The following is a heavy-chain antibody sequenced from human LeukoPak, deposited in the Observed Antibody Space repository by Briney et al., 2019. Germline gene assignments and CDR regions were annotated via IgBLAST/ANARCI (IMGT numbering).Heavy chain of an antibody. CDR3: ARELSWSGRDY. CDR2: INQDGSAK. V-gene: IGHV3-7*01. CDR1: GFTFSGSW. Sequence: GGSLRLSCAASGFTFSGSWLSWVRQAPGKGLEWVANINQDGSAKNYLDSVKGRFTISIDRGKNSLYLQMNSLRDEDTAVYYCARELSWSGRDYWGQGTLVTVSS. D-gene: IGHD3-3*01. J-gene: IGHJ4*02.